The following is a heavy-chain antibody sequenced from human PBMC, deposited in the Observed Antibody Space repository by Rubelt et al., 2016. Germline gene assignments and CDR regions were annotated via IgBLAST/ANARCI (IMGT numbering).Heavy chain of an antibody. D-gene: IGHD3-10*01. CDR3: AGGGTMVRGVDY. V-gene: IGHV4-34*01. CDR2: INHSGST. J-gene: IGHJ4*02. CDR1: GGSFSGYY. Sequence: QVQLQQWGAGLLKPSETLSFTCAVYGGSFSGYYWSWIRQPPGKGLEWIGEINHSGSTNYNPSLKGGVTISVDRSKNQSSLKLSSVTAADTAVYYCAGGGTMVRGVDYWGQGTLVTVSS.